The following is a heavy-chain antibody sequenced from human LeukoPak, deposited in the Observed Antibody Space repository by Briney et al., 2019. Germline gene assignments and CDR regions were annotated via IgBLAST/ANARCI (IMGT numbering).Heavy chain of an antibody. Sequence: SETLSLTCTVSGGPISSGGYYWRWIRQHPGKGLEWIVYIYYSGLTYYSPSLKSRVTISVDTSKNQFSLKLSSVTAADTAVYYCANTTHLYSSSWFDYWGQGTLVTVSS. CDR3: ANTTHLYSSSWFDY. CDR2: IYYSGLT. J-gene: IGHJ4*02. V-gene: IGHV4-31*03. CDR1: GGPISSGGYY. D-gene: IGHD6-13*01.